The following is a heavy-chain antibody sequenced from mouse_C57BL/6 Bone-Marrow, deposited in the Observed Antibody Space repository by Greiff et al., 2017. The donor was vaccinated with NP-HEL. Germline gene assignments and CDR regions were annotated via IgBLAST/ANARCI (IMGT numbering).Heavy chain of an antibody. CDR2: IDPSDSYT. CDR1: GYTFTSYW. J-gene: IGHJ3*01. Sequence: QVQLQQPGAELVRPGTSVKLSCKASGYTFTSYWMHWVKQRPGQGLEWIGVIDPSDSYTNYNQKFKGKATLTVDTSSSTAYMQLSSLTSEDSAVYYCARLGLRWFAYWGQGTLVTVSA. CDR3: ARLGLRWFAY. D-gene: IGHD2-4*01. V-gene: IGHV1-59*01.